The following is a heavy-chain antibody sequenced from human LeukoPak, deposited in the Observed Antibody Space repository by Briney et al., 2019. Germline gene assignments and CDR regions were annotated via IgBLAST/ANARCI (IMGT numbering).Heavy chain of an antibody. J-gene: IGHJ5*02. CDR2: ISSGGTII. D-gene: IGHD6-13*01. Sequence: PGGSLRLSCAASGFTFSDYYMSWIRQAPGKGLEWISYISSGGTIIYYADSVRGQFTISRHNAKKSLYLQMNSLRAEDTAVYYCARVQKGIAAAGTGGGWFEPWGQGTLVTVSA. V-gene: IGHV3-11*01. CDR1: GFTFSDYY. CDR3: ARVQKGIAAAGTGGGWFEP.